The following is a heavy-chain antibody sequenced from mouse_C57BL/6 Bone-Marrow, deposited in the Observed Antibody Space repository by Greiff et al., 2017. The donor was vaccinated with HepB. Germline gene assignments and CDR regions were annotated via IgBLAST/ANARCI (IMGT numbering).Heavy chain of an antibody. Sequence: EVQVVESGGGLVQPGGSLKLSCAASGFTFSDYYMSWVRQTPEKRLEWVAYISNGGGSTYYPDTVKGRFTISRDNAKNTLYLQMSRLKSEDTAMYYCARHTLGRPFAYWGQGTLVTVSA. CDR1: GFTFSDYY. CDR2: ISNGGGST. V-gene: IGHV5-12*01. CDR3: ARHTLGRPFAY. J-gene: IGHJ3*01. D-gene: IGHD4-1*01.